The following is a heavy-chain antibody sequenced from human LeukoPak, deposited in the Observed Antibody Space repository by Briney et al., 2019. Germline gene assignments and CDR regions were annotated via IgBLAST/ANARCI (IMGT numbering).Heavy chain of an antibody. J-gene: IGHJ4*02. CDR3: ARRHTIFGVVLKYHFDY. Sequence: SETLSLTCAVYGGSFSGYYWSWIRQPPGKGLEWIGEINHSRSTNYNPSLKSRVTVSVDTSKNQFSLKLNSVTAADTAVYYCARRHTIFGVVLKYHFDYWGQGTLVTVSS. CDR2: INHSRST. CDR1: GGSFSGYY. V-gene: IGHV4-34*01. D-gene: IGHD3-3*01.